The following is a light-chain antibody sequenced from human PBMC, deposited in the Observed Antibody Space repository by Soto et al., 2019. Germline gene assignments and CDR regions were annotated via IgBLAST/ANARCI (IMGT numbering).Light chain of an antibody. Sequence: DIKMPQAPSSLSASVGDRVTITCRASQSISSYLNWYQQKPGKAPKFRIYAASSLQGGVPSRFSGSGSGTDFSLTISSLQLEDFATYYCRQSYSTPLTFGGGTKVEIK. CDR3: RQSYSTPLT. CDR1: QSISSY. CDR2: AAS. V-gene: IGKV1-39*01. J-gene: IGKJ4*01.